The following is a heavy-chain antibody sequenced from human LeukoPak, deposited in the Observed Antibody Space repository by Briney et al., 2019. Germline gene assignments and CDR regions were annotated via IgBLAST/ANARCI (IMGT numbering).Heavy chain of an antibody. CDR3: AKDQDKAMAPNFDY. J-gene: IGHJ4*02. Sequence: PGGSLRLSCAASGFTFSSYAMSWVRRAPGKGLEWVSAISGSGGSTYYADSVKGRFTISRDNSKNTLYLQMNSLRAEDTAVYYCAKDQDKAMAPNFDYWGQGTLVTVSS. CDR1: GFTFSSYA. D-gene: IGHD5-18*01. V-gene: IGHV3-23*01. CDR2: ISGSGGST.